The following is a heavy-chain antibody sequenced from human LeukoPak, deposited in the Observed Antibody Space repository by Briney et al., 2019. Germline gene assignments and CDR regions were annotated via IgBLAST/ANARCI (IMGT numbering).Heavy chain of an antibody. V-gene: IGHV3-49*04. CDR1: GFAFDDFA. CDR3: SRNGLVDFDY. CDR2: IRRRAYGGAA. Sequence: GGSLRLSCTTSGFAFDDFAMCWVRQPAGEGLECVGFIRRRAYGGAAEYAASVKGRFIISRDDSKGIAYLQMNSLKTEDTAVYYCSRNGLVDFDYWGQGSRVIVSP. J-gene: IGHJ4*02.